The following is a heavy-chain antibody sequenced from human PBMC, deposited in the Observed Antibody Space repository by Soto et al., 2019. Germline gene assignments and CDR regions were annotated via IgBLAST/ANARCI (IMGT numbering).Heavy chain of an antibody. CDR2: ISGSGGST. J-gene: IGHJ6*03. CDR3: AKRIVVVPAYYYYYMDV. CDR1: GFTFSSYA. D-gene: IGHD2-2*01. Sequence: GESLKISCAASGFTFSSYAMSWVRQAPGKGLEWVSAISGSGGSTYYADSVKGRFTISRDNSKNTLYLQMNSLRAEDTAVYYCAKRIVVVPAYYYYYMDVWGKGTTVTVSS. V-gene: IGHV3-23*01.